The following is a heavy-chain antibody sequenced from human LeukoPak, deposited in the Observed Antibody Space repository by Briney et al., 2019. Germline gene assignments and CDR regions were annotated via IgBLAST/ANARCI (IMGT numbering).Heavy chain of an antibody. D-gene: IGHD1-1*01. J-gene: IGHJ4*02. CDR1: GYNFPCYW. V-gene: IGHV5-51*01. Sequence: GYNFPCYWSGWVRQKAGEGHEWIGIIYPGDSDVKYSPSFEGQVSISAHKSINTAHLRWGSLRASDSAIYYCARQSGYNWKDVDLFEFWGQGTLVTVSS. CDR2: IYPGDSDV. CDR3: ARQSGYNWKDVDLFEF.